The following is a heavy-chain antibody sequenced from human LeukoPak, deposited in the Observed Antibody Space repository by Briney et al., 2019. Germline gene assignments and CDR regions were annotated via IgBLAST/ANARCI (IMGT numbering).Heavy chain of an antibody. J-gene: IGHJ5*02. D-gene: IGHD2-2*01. Sequence: ASVKVSCKVSGYTFTSYGISWVRQAPGQGLEWMGWISAYNGNTNYAQKLQGRVTMTTDTSTSTAYMELRSLRSDDTAMYYCARDQRYQLLSGLNWFDPWGQGTLVTVSS. CDR3: ARDQRYQLLSGLNWFDP. CDR1: GYTFTSYG. V-gene: IGHV1-18*01. CDR2: ISAYNGNT.